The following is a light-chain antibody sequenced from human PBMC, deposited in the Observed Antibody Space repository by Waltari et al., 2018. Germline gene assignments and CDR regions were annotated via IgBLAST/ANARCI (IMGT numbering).Light chain of an antibody. CDR2: AAS. J-gene: IGKJ4*01. CDR1: QGISSC. V-gene: IGKV1-12*01. Sequence: DIQWTQSPSSLSASVGNRLTITCRASQGISSCLAWYQQKPGKAPELLIYAASSFQSGVPSRFSGSGSGTDFTLTISSLQPEDFATYYCQQAYSFPLTFGGGTKVEIK. CDR3: QQAYSFPLT.